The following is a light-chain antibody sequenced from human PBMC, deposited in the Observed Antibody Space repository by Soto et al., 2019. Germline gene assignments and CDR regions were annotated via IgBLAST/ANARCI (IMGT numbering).Light chain of an antibody. V-gene: IGLV1-40*01. J-gene: IGLJ3*02. CDR2: ENS. CDR3: QSYDSSLSVWM. Sequence: QSVLTQPPSVSGAPGQRVTLSCTGSSTNIGAGYDVQWYQQFPGKAPKLLIYENSNRPSGVPDRFSGSKSGTSGSLDITGLQAEDEADYYCQSYDSSLSVWMFGGGTKLTVL. CDR1: STNIGAGYD.